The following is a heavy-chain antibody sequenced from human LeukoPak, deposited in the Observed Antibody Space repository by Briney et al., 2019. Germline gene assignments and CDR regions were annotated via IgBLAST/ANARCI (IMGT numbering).Heavy chain of an antibody. CDR1: GGSISSSSYY. CDR3: ARSNSYPFDP. CDR2: IYYSGST. D-gene: IGHD1-7*01. V-gene: IGHV4-39*07. Sequence: SETLSLTCTVSGGSISSSSYYWGWIRQPPGKGLEWIGSIYYSGSTYYNPSLKSRVTISVDTSKNQFSLKLSSVTAADTAVYYCARSNSYPFDPWGQGTLVTVSS. J-gene: IGHJ5*02.